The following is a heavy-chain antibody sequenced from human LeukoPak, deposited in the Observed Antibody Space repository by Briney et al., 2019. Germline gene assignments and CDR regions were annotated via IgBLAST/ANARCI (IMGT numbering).Heavy chain of an antibody. CDR3: ARDRCGGDCYFDY. CDR1: GFTFSSYA. CDR2: ISSNGGST. J-gene: IGHJ4*02. D-gene: IGHD2-21*02. Sequence: AGGSLRLSCAASGFTFSSYAMHWVRQAPGKGLEYVSAISSNGGSTYYANSVKGRFTISRGNSKNTLYLQMGSLRAEDMAVYYCARDRCGGDCYFDYWGQGTLVTVSS. V-gene: IGHV3-64*01.